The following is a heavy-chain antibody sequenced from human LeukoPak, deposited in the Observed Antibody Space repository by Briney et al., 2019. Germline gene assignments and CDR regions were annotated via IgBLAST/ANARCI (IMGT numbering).Heavy chain of an antibody. V-gene: IGHV1-8*01. CDR2: MNPNSGKT. J-gene: IGHJ6*03. CDR1: GYTFTSYD. D-gene: IGHD2-2*01. Sequence: ASVKVSCKASGYTFTSYDINWVRQATGQGLEWMGWMNPNSGKTGYAQKFQGRVTMTRNTSISTAYMELSSLRSEDTAVYYCARVDVVPAAMGEHYYYYYYMDVWGKGTTVTISS. CDR3: ARVDVVPAAMGEHYYYYYYMDV.